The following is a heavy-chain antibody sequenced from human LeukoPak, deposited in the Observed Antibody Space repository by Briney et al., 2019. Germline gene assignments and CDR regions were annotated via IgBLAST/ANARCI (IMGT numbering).Heavy chain of an antibody. CDR2: IIPIFGIA. D-gene: IGHD3-22*01. J-gene: IGHJ4*02. CDR3: AREGTYYYDSSGYYHFDY. V-gene: IGHV1-69*04. CDR1: GGTFSSYA. Sequence: SVKVSCKASGGTFSSYAISWVRQAPGQGLEWMGRIIPIFGIANYAQKFQGRVTITADKSTSTAYMELSSLRSEDTAVYYCAREGTYYYDSSGYYHFDYWGQGTLVTVSS.